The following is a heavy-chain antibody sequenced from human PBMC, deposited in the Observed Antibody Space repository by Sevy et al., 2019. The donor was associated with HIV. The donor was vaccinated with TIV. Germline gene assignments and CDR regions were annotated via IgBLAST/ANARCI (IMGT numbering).Heavy chain of an antibody. Sequence: ASVKVSCKTFGYTFTSYGISWVRQAPGQGLEWMRWISTYNGDTNSAQKLQGRVTMTTDTSTSTAYMELRSLRSDDTAVYYCARAPSGSQGPGQYFHHWGQGTLVTVSS. V-gene: IGHV1-18*01. D-gene: IGHD1-26*01. CDR1: GYTFTSYG. J-gene: IGHJ1*01. CDR2: ISTYNGDT. CDR3: ARAPSGSQGPGQYFHH.